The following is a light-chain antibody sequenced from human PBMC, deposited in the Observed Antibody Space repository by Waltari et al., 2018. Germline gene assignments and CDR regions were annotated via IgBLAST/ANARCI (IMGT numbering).Light chain of an antibody. V-gene: IGKV1-9*01. CDR3: QQLNSYPLLT. CDR2: SAS. Sequence: IQLTKSQSSLSASVGDRVTITCRASQGMSSYLAWYQQKPGKAPKLLIYSASTLQSGVPSRFSGSGSGTDFTLTINSLQPEDFATYYCQQLNSYPLLTFGGGTKVEIK. J-gene: IGKJ4*01. CDR1: QGMSSY.